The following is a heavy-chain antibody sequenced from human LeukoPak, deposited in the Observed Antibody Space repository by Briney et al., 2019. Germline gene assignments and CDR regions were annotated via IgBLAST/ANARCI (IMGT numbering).Heavy chain of an antibody. J-gene: IGHJ4*02. CDR2: ISAYNGNT. V-gene: IGHV1-18*01. CDR1: GYTFTSYG. D-gene: IGHD2-2*01. CDR3: ASRYCSSTSCYWPVRH. Sequence: ASVKVSCKASGYTFTSYGISWVRQAPGQGLEWMGWISAYNGNTNYAQKLQGRVTMTTDTSTSTAYMELRSLRSDDTAVYYCASRYCSSTSCYWPVRHWGQGTLVTVSS.